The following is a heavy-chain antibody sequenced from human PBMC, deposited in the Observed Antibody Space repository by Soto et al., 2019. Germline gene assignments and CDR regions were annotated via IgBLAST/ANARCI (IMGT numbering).Heavy chain of an antibody. CDR3: ARKQAGFFYGIDY. D-gene: IGHD3-3*01. J-gene: IGHJ4*02. CDR2: IDDSGYT. Sequence: SETLSLTCTVSGGSISTGGYYWSWIRQYPGKGLEWLGYIDDSGYTFYNPSLQSRLTLSMDTSKNQFSLKLSSATAADTAVYFCARKQAGFFYGIDYWGQGTLVTSPQ. CDR1: GGSISTGGYY. V-gene: IGHV4-31*03.